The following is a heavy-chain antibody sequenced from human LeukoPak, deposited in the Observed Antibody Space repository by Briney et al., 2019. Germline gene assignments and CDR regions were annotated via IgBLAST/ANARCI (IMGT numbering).Heavy chain of an antibody. CDR3: ARRITAMVYFDY. V-gene: IGHV4-38-2*02. Sequence: SETLSLTCTVSGYSISSGYYWGRIRQPPGKGLEWIGSIYHSGSTYYNPSLKSRVTISVDTSKNQFSLKLSSVTAADTAVYYCARRITAMVYFDYWGQGTLVTVSS. CDR2: IYHSGST. CDR1: GYSISSGYY. J-gene: IGHJ4*02. D-gene: IGHD5-18*01.